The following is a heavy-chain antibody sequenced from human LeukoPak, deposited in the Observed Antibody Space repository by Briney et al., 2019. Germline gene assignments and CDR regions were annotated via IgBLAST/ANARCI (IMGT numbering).Heavy chain of an antibody. Sequence: SETLSLTCTVSGGSISSFYWSWVRQPSGKGLGWIGRIYTSGSTNYNPSLKSRVTMSVDTYKNQFSLKLSSVTAADTAVYYCARISVDGTAYYFDYWGQGTLVTVSS. CDR1: GGSISSFY. V-gene: IGHV4-4*07. J-gene: IGHJ4*02. D-gene: IGHD6-19*01. CDR2: IYTSGST. CDR3: ARISVDGTAYYFDY.